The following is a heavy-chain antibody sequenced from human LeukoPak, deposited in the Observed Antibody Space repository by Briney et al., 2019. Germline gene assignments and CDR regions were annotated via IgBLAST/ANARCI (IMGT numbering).Heavy chain of an antibody. CDR2: IYPGDSDT. Sequence: GESLKISCQGSGYSFTSYWIGWVRQLPGKGLEWMGIIYPGDSDTRYSPSFQGQVTISADKSISTAYLQWSSLKASDTAVYYCASLVAVAGTPFDYWGQGTLVTVSS. J-gene: IGHJ4*02. V-gene: IGHV5-51*01. CDR1: GYSFTSYW. CDR3: ASLVAVAGTPFDY. D-gene: IGHD6-19*01.